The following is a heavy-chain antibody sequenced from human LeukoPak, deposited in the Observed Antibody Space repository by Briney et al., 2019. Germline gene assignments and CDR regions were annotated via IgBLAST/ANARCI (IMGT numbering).Heavy chain of an antibody. J-gene: IGHJ3*02. CDR3: ARALRLANDALDI. Sequence: ASVKVSCKASGYTFTGYYMHWVRQAPGQGLEWMGWINPNSGGTNSAQKFQGRVTMTRDTSIHTVYLELRRLSSDDAAVYFCARALRLANDALDIWGQGTMVTVSS. V-gene: IGHV1-2*02. CDR1: GYTFTGYY. CDR2: INPNSGGT.